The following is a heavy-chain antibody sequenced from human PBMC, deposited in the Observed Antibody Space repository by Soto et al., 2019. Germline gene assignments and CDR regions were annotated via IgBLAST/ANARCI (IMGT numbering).Heavy chain of an antibody. CDR3: ARGYDSSGYRGPYFDY. Sequence: SETLSLTCTVSGGSISSYYWNWIRQPPGKGLEWIGYIYYSGSTNYNPSLKSRVTISVDTSKNQFSLKLSSVTAADTAVYYCARGYDSSGYRGPYFDYWGQGTLVTVSS. CDR2: IYYSGST. D-gene: IGHD3-22*01. V-gene: IGHV4-59*01. J-gene: IGHJ4*02. CDR1: GGSISSYY.